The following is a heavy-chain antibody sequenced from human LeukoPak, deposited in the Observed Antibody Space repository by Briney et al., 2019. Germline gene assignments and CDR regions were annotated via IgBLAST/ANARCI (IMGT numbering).Heavy chain of an antibody. J-gene: IGHJ4*02. CDR3: ARAFSIPAAGYYFDY. D-gene: IGHD2-2*01. CDR1: GGSISSYY. V-gene: IGHV4-4*07. CDR2: IYTSGST. Sequence: SETLSLTCTVSGGSISSYYWSWIRQPAGKGLEWIGRIYTSGSTNYNPSLKSRVTMSADTSKNQFSLKLSSVTAADTAVYYCARAFSIPAAGYYFDYWGQGTLVTVSS.